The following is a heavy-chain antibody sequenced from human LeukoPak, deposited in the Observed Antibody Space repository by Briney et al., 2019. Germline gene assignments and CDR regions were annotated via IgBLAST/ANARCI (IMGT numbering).Heavy chain of an antibody. J-gene: IGHJ4*02. CDR2: INNRADET. CDR1: GFSFSSYG. Sequence: GGSLRLSCAASGFSFSSYGMSWFRQAPGKGLEWVSTINNRADETHYADSVMGRFTISRDNSKSTLALHMSNLRVEDTAIYYCARASRIGAAGLFDHWGQGTLVTVSS. V-gene: IGHV3-23*01. D-gene: IGHD6-13*01. CDR3: ARASRIGAAGLFDH.